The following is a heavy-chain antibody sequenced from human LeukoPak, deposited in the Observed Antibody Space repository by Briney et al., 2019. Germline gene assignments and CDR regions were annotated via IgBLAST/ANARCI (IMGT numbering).Heavy chain of an antibody. CDR3: ARKSLWFKYYDY. D-gene: IGHD3-10*01. Sequence: HAGGSLRLSCAASGVNFTSYTMHWVRQAPGEGLEWVAATSQYGDNKYYADSVKGRFTISRDNSKNTLYLQMNSLRPEDTAVYFCARKSLWFKYYDYWGQGMLVTVPS. CDR2: TSQYGDNK. V-gene: IGHV3-30*04. CDR1: GVNFTSYT. J-gene: IGHJ4*02.